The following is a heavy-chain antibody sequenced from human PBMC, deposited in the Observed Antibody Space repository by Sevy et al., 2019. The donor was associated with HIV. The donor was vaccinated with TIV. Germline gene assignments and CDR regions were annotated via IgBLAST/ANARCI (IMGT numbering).Heavy chain of an antibody. CDR1: GFRFDYYA. V-gene: IGHV3-23*01. J-gene: IGHJ4*02. CDR2: ISSNGLST. CDR3: AKDVPRDFWSAYSPGYFDY. Sequence: GGSLRLSCAVSGFRFDYYAMTRVHQAPGKGLEWVSTISSNGLSTYYTDSVKGRFTIFRYNFKNTLYLQMNSLRVEDTAVYFCAKDVPRDFWSAYSPGYFDYWGQGSLVTVS. D-gene: IGHD3-3*01.